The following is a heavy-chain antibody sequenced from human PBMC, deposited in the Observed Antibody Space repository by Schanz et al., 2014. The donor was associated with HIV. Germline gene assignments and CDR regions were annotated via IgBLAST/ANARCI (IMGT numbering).Heavy chain of an antibody. D-gene: IGHD2-8*01. CDR3: ANSGYCTSGICYTRGNGMDV. CDR1: GFKFSDSW. J-gene: IGHJ6*02. Sequence: EMQLVESGGGLVQPGGALRLSCVASGFKFSDSWMHWVRQTPGKGPVWVSRVKYDGSTKEYAGSVKGRFTISRDNAKNTVYLQMNSLRPADTGVYYCANSGYCTSGICYTRGNGMDVWGQGTTVTVSS. V-gene: IGHV3-74*01. CDR2: VKYDGSTK.